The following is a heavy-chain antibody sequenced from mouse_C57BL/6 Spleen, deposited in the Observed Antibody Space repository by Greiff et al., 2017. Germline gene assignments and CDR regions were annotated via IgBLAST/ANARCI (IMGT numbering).Heavy chain of an antibody. Sequence: VQLQQPGTELVKPGASVKLSCKASGYNFTSYWMKWVKQRPGQGLDWIGNINPSNGGTNYNEKLKSKTTMTVDKSSTSAYMQNSSLTSEDSAVYYCARDYGSSWAYWGQGTLVTVSA. V-gene: IGHV1-53*01. CDR3: ARDYGSSWAY. CDR2: INPSNGGT. CDR1: GYNFTSYW. D-gene: IGHD1-1*01. J-gene: IGHJ3*01.